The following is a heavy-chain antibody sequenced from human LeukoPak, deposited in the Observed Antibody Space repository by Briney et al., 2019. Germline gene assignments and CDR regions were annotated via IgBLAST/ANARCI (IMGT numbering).Heavy chain of an antibody. Sequence: PGGSLRLSCAASGFTFSRNGMHWVRQAPGKGLEWVAFIRYDGSNEYYADSVKGRFSISRDNSKHTLYLQMNSLRAEDTAVYYCAKDGWTCSGGSCYFAYWGQGTLVTVSS. CDR3: AKDGWTCSGGSCYFAY. J-gene: IGHJ4*02. CDR1: GFTFSRNG. V-gene: IGHV3-30*02. CDR2: IRYDGSNE. D-gene: IGHD2-15*01.